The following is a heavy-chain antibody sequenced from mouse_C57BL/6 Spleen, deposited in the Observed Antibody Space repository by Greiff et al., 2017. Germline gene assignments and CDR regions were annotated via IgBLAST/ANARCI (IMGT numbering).Heavy chain of an antibody. J-gene: IGHJ1*03. CDR1: GFTFSDYG. V-gene: IGHV5-17*01. D-gene: IGHD1-1*01. Sequence: EVQVVESGGGLVKPGGSLKLSCAASGFTFSDYGMHWVRQAPEKGLEWVAYISSGSSTIYYADTVKGRFTISRDNAKNTLFLQMTSLRSEDTAMYYCARERITTVVGYFDVWGTGTTVTVSS. CDR3: ARERITTVVGYFDV. CDR2: ISSGSSTI.